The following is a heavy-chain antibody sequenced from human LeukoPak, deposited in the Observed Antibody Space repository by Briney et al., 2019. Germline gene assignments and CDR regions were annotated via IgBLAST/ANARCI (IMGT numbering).Heavy chain of an antibody. CDR1: GYTFTGYY. V-gene: IGHV1-2*02. D-gene: IGHD2-2*01. J-gene: IGHJ5*01. Sequence: ASVKVSCKASGYTFTGYYMHWVRQPPGQGLEWMGWINANSGDTGYAQKFQGRVTMTRDTSVSTAYMELSRLRSDDTAVYFCARADASRWFDYWGQGALVTVSS. CDR2: INANSGDT. CDR3: ARADASRWFDY.